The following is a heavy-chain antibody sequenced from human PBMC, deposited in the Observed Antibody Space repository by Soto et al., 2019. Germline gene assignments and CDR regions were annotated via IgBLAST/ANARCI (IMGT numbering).Heavy chain of an antibody. CDR1: GGSISSSSYY. J-gene: IGHJ4*02. CDR2: IYYSGST. D-gene: IGHD7-27*01. CDR3: AGEMATIRTGVDY. V-gene: IGHV4-39*01. Sequence: SETLSLTCTVSGGSISSSSYYWGWIRQPPGKGLEWIGSIYYSGSTYYNPSLKSRVTISVDTSKNQFSLKLSSVTAADTAVYYCAGEMATIRTGVDYWGQGTLVTVSS.